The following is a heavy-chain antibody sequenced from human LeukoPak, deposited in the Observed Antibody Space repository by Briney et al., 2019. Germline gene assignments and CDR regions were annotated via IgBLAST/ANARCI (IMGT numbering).Heavy chain of an antibody. D-gene: IGHD6-19*01. CDR2: SSGIGGST. V-gene: IGHV3-23*01. CDR1: GFSFSSYA. Sequence: GGSLRLSCAASGFSFSSYAMSWVPQAPGEGLEWVSASSGIGGSTYYADSVKGRFTISRDNSKNTLYLQMNSLRAEDTAVYYCAKGVVAGNQKPGGYWGQGTLVTVSS. J-gene: IGHJ4*02. CDR3: AKGVVAGNQKPGGY.